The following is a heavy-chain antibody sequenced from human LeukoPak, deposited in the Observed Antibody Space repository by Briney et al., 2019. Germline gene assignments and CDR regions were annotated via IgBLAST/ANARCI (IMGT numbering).Heavy chain of an antibody. V-gene: IGHV3-48*03. D-gene: IGHD3-16*01. CDR1: GFTFSSDG. Sequence: PGGSLRLSCAASGFTFSSDGMSWVRQAPGKGLEWVSYITSSGTTTYYADSVKGRFTISRDDAKKSLFLQMNSLRAEDTAVYYCASPRDVRGDFWGQGTLVTVSS. J-gene: IGHJ4*02. CDR2: ITSSGTTT. CDR3: ASPRDVRGDF.